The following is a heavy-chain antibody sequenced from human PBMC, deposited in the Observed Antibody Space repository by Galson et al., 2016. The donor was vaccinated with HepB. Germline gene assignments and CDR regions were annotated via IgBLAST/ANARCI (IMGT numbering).Heavy chain of an antibody. J-gene: IGHJ6*03. Sequence: SVKVSCKASGYTFTYYSIHWVRQAPGQGLEWMGISNPRDGSTTYAQKFRGRFTVASDTPTRTLYMELSSLSSEDTAVYYCARDSRGGVVMLLDHYYMDVWGEGTTVTVSS. CDR3: ARDSRGGVVMLLDHYYMDV. CDR2: SNPRDGST. V-gene: IGHV1-46*01. D-gene: IGHD3-3*01. CDR1: GYTFTYYS.